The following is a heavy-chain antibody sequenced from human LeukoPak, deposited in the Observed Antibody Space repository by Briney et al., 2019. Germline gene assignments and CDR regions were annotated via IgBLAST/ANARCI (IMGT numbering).Heavy chain of an antibody. Sequence: PGGSLRLSCAASGFIFSDSWMSWVRQSPGKGLEWVANIKEDGSEENYVDSVKGRFTISRDNAKHSLYLQMSSLRAEDTAVYYCARVNYDFWTWSQGTLVTVSS. D-gene: IGHD3-3*01. CDR2: IKEDGSEE. V-gene: IGHV3-7*01. CDR3: ARVNYDFWT. J-gene: IGHJ4*02. CDR1: GFIFSDSW.